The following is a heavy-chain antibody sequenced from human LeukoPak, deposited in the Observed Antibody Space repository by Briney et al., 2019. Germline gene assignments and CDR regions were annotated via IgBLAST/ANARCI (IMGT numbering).Heavy chain of an antibody. V-gene: IGHV3-30*04. D-gene: IGHD3-10*01. CDR2: ISYEGSNK. CDR3: ARVYYYGSGSYYNSRSYYFDY. CDR1: GFTFSSYA. Sequence: GGSLRLSCAASGFTFSSYAMHWVRQAPGKGLEWVAVISYEGSNKHYADSVKGRFTISRDNAKNTLYLQMNSLRAEDTAVYYCARVYYYGSGSYYNSRSYYFDYWGQGTLVTVSS. J-gene: IGHJ4*02.